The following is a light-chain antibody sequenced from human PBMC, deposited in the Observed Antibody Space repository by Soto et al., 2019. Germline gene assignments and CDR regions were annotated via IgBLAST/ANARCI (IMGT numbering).Light chain of an antibody. Sequence: EIVLTQSPGTLSLSPGERATLSCRASESVRSSSLAWYQHKPGQAPRLLISGASRRATDIPDRFSGSGSGTEFTLTISSLQSEDFAVYYCQHYNNWLGAFGGGTKVDIK. CDR2: GAS. V-gene: IGKV3-20*01. J-gene: IGKJ4*01. CDR3: QHYNNWLGA. CDR1: ESVRSSS.